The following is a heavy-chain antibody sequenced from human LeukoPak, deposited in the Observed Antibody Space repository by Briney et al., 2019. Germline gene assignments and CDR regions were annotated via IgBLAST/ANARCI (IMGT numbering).Heavy chain of an antibody. Sequence: GGSLRLSCAASGFTVSSNYMSWVRQAPGKGLEWVSVIYSGGTAYYADSVKGRSTISRDNSKNTLYLQMNSLRAEDTAVYYCARGYSSGWHYFDYWGQGTLVTVSS. CDR1: GFTVSSNY. CDR3: ARGYSSGWHYFDY. CDR2: IYSGGTA. J-gene: IGHJ4*02. D-gene: IGHD6-19*01. V-gene: IGHV3-53*01.